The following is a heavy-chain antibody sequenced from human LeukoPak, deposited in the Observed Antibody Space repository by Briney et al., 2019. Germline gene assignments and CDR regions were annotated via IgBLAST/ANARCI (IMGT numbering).Heavy chain of an antibody. CDR1: GFTFSSYA. CDR2: ISGSGGST. Sequence: GGSLRLSCAASGFTFSSYAMRWVRQAPGKGLEWVSAISGSGGSTYYADSLKGRFTVSRDNSKNTLYLQMNSLGAEDTAGYYCAKAVVMVAARQPRPHACHIWGQGTMVPVSS. J-gene: IGHJ3*02. V-gene: IGHV3-23*01. CDR3: AKAVVMVAARQPRPHACHI. D-gene: IGHD2-15*01.